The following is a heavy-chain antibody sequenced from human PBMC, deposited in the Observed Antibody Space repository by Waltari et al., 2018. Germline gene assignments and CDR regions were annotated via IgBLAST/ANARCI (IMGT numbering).Heavy chain of an antibody. J-gene: IGHJ2*01. Sequence: EVQLVESGGGLVKPGGSRRLSCAAPGFTLSIYGMNWVRQGPGKGLEWVSSISYSGTYMYYADSLKGRFTISRDNAKNSLYLQMNSLRAEDTAVYFCARDQIADWYFDLWGRGTLVTVSS. CDR3: ARDQIADWYFDL. D-gene: IGHD6-13*01. CDR1: GFTLSIYG. V-gene: IGHV3-21*01. CDR2: ISYSGTYM.